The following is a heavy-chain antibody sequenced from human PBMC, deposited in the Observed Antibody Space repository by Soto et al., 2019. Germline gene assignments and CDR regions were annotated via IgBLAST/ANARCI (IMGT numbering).Heavy chain of an antibody. V-gene: IGHV3-15*07. CDR2: VKSKADGGSG. CDR3: TTDSRTTLPEIRFDY. CDR1: GFPFNNAW. D-gene: IGHD1-26*01. Sequence: EVQLVESGGGLVKPGGSLRLSCAASGFPFNNAWINWVRQVPGKGLEWVGRVKSKADGGSGDYAAPVKGRFVVSRDDSKDIVYLQMKSLKIEGTGVYYCTTDSRTTLPEIRFDYWGHGTQVTVSS. J-gene: IGHJ4*01.